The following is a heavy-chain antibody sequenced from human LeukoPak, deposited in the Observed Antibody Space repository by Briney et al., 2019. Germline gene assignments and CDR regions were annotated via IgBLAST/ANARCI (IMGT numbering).Heavy chain of an antibody. V-gene: IGHV1-18*01. D-gene: IGHD3-10*01. J-gene: IGHJ3*02. CDR3: ASRSYYADAFDI. Sequence: ASVKVSCKASGYTFTSYDINWVRQAPGQGLEWMGWMSAYNGNTNYAQKLQGRVTMTTDTSTSTAYMELRSLRSDDTAVYYCASRSYYADAFDIWGQGTMVTVSS. CDR1: GYTFTSYD. CDR2: MSAYNGNT.